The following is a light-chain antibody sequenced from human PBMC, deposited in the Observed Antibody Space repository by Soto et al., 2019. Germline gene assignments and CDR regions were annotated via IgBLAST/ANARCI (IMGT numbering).Light chain of an antibody. Sequence: QSVLTQPPSASGSPGQSVTISCTGTSSDVGGYNYVSRYQQHPGKAPKLMIYEVSKRPSGVPDRFSGSKSGNTASLTVSGLQAEDEADYYCSSYAGSNNQVFGGGTKLTVL. CDR3: SSYAGSNNQV. CDR2: EVS. CDR1: SSDVGGYNY. V-gene: IGLV2-8*01. J-gene: IGLJ2*01.